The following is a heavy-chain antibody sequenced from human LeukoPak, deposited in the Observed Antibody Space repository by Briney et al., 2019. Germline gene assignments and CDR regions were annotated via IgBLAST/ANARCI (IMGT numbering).Heavy chain of an antibody. V-gene: IGHV3-74*01. CDR1: GFTFSSYW. Sequence: GGSLRLACAASGFTFSSYWMYWVRQAPGKGLVWVARIHSDGSTTIYADSVKGRFAISRDNAKNTLYLRMSSLRAEDTAVYYCGREWVGHCSGNNCYSGFDYWGQGTLVTVSS. CDR3: GREWVGHCSGNNCYSGFDY. J-gene: IGHJ4*02. D-gene: IGHD2-15*01. CDR2: IHSDGSTT.